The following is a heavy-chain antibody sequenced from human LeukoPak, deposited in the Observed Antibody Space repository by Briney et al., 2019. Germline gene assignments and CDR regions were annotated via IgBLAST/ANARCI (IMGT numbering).Heavy chain of an antibody. CDR2: IYTSGST. V-gene: IGHV4-4*07. Sequence: SETLSLTCTVSGGSISSYYWSWIRQPAGKGLEWIGRIYTSGSTNYNPSLKSRVTISVDTSKNQFSLKLSSVTAADTAVYYCARADGDYVYYYYYMDVWGKGTTVTISS. CDR3: ARADGDYVYYYYYMDV. D-gene: IGHD4-17*01. J-gene: IGHJ6*03. CDR1: GGSISSYY.